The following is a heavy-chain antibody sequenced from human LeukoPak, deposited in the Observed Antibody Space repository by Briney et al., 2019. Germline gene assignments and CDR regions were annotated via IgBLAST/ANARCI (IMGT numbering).Heavy chain of an antibody. CDR3: ARVLGYFDY. CDR2: IKQDGSEK. D-gene: IGHD7-27*01. V-gene: IGHV3-7*01. J-gene: IGHJ4*02. Sequence: GGTLRLSCAASGFTFSSYGMSWVRQAPGKGLEWVANIKQDGSEKYYVDSVKGRFTISRDNAKNSLYLQMNSLRAEDTAVYYCARVLGYFDYWGQGTLVTVSS. CDR1: GFTFSSYG.